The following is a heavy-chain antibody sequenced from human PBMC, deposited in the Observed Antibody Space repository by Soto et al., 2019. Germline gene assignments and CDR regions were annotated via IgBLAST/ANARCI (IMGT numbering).Heavy chain of an antibody. D-gene: IGHD3-16*01. CDR1: GGSLNSSRSS. CDR2: GYYSGSS. V-gene: IGHV4-39*01. Sequence: SETLPLTCTVSGGSLNSSRSSWGWIRQPPGKGLEWIGSGYYSGSSFYNPSLKSRLTISVDTSKNQFSLKLSSVTAADTAVYYCATEETGPFGGAQVFWGKGALVTVS. J-gene: IGHJ4*02. CDR3: ATEETGPFGGAQVF.